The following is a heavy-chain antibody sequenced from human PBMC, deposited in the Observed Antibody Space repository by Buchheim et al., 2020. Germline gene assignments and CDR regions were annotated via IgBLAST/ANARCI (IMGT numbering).Heavy chain of an antibody. CDR3: AKRLMVRGVVGWAYGVDV. V-gene: IGHV3-23*01. CDR1: GITFNNYD. CDR2: AKVSGGT. D-gene: IGHD3-10*01. Sequence: EVRLLESGGGLEQPGGSLRLSCADSGITFNNYDMTWVRQAPGTGLERVSTAKVSGGTNHADFVKGRFTISRDNSKNSLYPQMNSLRAEDTGIYYCAKRLMVRGVVGWAYGVDVWGKGTT. J-gene: IGHJ6*04.